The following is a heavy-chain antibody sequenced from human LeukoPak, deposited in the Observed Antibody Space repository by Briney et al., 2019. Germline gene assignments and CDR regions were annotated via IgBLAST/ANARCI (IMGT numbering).Heavy chain of an antibody. D-gene: IGHD3-22*01. CDR1: GFTVRSNY. CDR3: AGALYYNYYETRYFAY. Sequence: GGSLRLSCTASGFTVRSNYMFWVRQAPGKGLECVSVIYSDGSAYYADSVKGRFTISRDSSMNTLFLQMNSPRAEDTAMYYCAGALYYNYYETRYFAYWGQGTPVTVSS. CDR2: IYSDGSA. J-gene: IGHJ4*02. V-gene: IGHV3-53*01.